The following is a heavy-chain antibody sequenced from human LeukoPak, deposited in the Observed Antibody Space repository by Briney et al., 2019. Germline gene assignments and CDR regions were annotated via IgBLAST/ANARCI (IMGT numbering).Heavy chain of an antibody. CDR3: AVGYYDSSGYYYSYVDY. CDR2: IIPILGIA. CDR1: AGTFSSYA. V-gene: IGHV1-69*10. J-gene: IGHJ4*02. Sequence: PAASMKVSSKASAGTFSSYAISCDRPAPGQWLEWIGRIIPILGIANYAQKFQGRVTITADQSTSAAYMEMSSLRSEGTAVYYCAVGYYDSSGYYYSYVDYWCQGTLVTVSS. D-gene: IGHD3-22*01.